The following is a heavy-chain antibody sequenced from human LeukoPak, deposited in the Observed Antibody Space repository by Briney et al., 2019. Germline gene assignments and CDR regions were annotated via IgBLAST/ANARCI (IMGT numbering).Heavy chain of an antibody. J-gene: IGHJ4*02. CDR2: FDLADGEP. CDR3: TAGPDCSSTSCLFEF. Sequence: HRASVKVSCKVSGYMFTELPIHWVRQTPAIGLEWMGGFDLADGEPVYAKNFKDRLTMTEDTSTETAYMELRGLGSEDTAVYYCTAGPDCSSTSCLFEFWGQGTLVTVSS. CDR1: GYMFTELP. V-gene: IGHV1-24*01. D-gene: IGHD2-2*01.